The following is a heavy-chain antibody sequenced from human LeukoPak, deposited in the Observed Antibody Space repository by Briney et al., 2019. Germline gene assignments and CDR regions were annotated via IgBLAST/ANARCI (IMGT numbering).Heavy chain of an antibody. J-gene: IGHJ4*02. D-gene: IGHD5-24*01. CDR1: GGSISSSSYY. Sequence: PSETLSLTCTVSGGSISSSSYYWGWIRQPPGKGLEWTGSIYYSGSTYYNPSLKSRLTISVDTSKNQFSLKLSSVTAADTAVYYCARHVEMATIYFDYWGQGTLVTVSS. CDR2: IYYSGST. V-gene: IGHV4-39*01. CDR3: ARHVEMATIYFDY.